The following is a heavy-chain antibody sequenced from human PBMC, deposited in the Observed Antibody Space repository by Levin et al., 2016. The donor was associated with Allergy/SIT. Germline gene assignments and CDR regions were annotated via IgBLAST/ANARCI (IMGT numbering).Heavy chain of an antibody. CDR2: ISTYDDDI. J-gene: IGHJ5*02. CDR3: ARDWDRRDDNFDP. V-gene: IGHV1-18*01. Sequence: ASVKVSCKASGYTFTTYGISWVRQAPGQGLEWMGWISTYDDDINFAQNVQGRLTMTTDTSTSTAYMELRNLRSDDTAVYYCARDWDRRDDNFDPWGQGTLVTVSS. CDR1: GYTFTTYG. D-gene: IGHD1-1*01.